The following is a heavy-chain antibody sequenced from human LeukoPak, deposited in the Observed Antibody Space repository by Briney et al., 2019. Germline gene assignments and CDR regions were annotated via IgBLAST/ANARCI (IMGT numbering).Heavy chain of an antibody. D-gene: IGHD3-16*02. Sequence: GGSLRLSCSASGFTFKDYAMHWLRQAPGKGLEYVSATSSNGGSKYYANSVKGRFTISRDNCKNTLYLQMGSLRAEDMAVYYCAREVWDYVWGSYRYYDYWGQGTLVTVSS. CDR2: TSSNGGSK. J-gene: IGHJ4*02. CDR3: AREVWDYVWGSYRYYDY. V-gene: IGHV3-64*01. CDR1: GFTFKDYA.